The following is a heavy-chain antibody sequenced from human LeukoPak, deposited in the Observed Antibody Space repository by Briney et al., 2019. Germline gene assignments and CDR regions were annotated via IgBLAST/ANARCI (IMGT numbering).Heavy chain of an antibody. CDR1: GGSISSYY. J-gene: IGHJ4*02. D-gene: IGHD3-10*01. V-gene: IGHV4-59*12. Sequence: PSETLSLTCTVSGGSISSYYWSWIRQPPGKGLEWIGYIYYSGSTNYNPSLKSRVTISVDTSKNQFSLKLSSVTAADTAVYYCARDTMVRGGGFDYWGQGTLVTVSS. CDR2: IYYSGST. CDR3: ARDTMVRGGGFDY.